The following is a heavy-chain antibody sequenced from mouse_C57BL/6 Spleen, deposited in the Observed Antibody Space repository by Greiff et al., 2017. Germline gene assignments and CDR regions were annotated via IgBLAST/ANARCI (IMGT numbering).Heavy chain of an antibody. CDR1: GFTFSDYY. V-gene: IGHV5-16*01. J-gene: IGHJ1*03. CDR2: INYDGSST. Sequence: EVKLVESEGGLVQPGSSMKLSCTASGFTFSDYYMAWVRQVPEKGLEWVANINYDGSSTYYLDSLKSRFIISRDNAKNILYLQMSSLKSEDTATYYCARQSSSYWYFDVWGTGTTVTVSS. CDR3: ARQSSSYWYFDV. D-gene: IGHD1-1*01.